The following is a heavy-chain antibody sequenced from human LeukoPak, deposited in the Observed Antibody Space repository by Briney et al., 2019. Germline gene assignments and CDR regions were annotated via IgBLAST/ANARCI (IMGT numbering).Heavy chain of an antibody. J-gene: IGHJ4*02. D-gene: IGHD6-19*01. Sequence: SWGRPMPGKGLGWIGYIYYSGSTYYNPSLKSRVTISVDTSKNQFSLKLSSVTAADTAVYYCARSSVAGTLGFDYWGQGTLVTVSS. V-gene: IGHV4-31*02. CDR2: IYYSGST. CDR3: ARSSVAGTLGFDY.